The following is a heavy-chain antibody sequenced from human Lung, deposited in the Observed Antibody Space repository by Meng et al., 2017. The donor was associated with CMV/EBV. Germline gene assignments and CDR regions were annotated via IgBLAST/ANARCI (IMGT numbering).Heavy chain of an antibody. D-gene: IGHD2-2*01. V-gene: IGHV3-21*01. Sequence: GGSXRLXCAASGVXFSSYSMNWVRQAPGKGLEWVSSISSSSSYIYYADSVKGRFTISRDNAKNSLYLQMNSLRAEDTAVYYCARDGRGSRATRYVDYFDYWXQGTXVTVSS. CDR1: GVXFSSYS. CDR3: ARDGRGSRATRYVDYFDY. CDR2: ISSSSSYI. J-gene: IGHJ4*02.